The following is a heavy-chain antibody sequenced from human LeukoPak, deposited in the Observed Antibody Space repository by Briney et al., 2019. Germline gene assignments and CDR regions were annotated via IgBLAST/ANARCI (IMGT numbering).Heavy chain of an antibody. CDR3: ARKSDYYDSSGYSTAYYFDY. D-gene: IGHD3-22*01. V-gene: IGHV4-34*01. J-gene: IGHJ4*02. CDR1: GGSFSGYY. CDR2: INHSGST. Sequence: SSETLSLTCAVYGGSFSGYYWSWIRQPPGKGLEWIGEINHSGSTNYNPSLKSRVTISVDTSKNQFSLKLSSVTAADTAVYYCARKSDYYDSSGYSTAYYFDYWGQGTLVTVSS.